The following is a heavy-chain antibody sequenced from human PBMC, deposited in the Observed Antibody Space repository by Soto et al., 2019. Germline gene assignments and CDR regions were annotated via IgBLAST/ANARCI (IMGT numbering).Heavy chain of an antibody. J-gene: IGHJ4*02. V-gene: IGHV1-58*01. D-gene: IGHD1-26*01. Sequence: SVKVSCKASGFTFADSAVQWVRQARGQSLEWIGRIIVDSGNTKSAEKFTERVSMSWDTSTSTAFMVLRSLSSDDTAVYYCATANNTSPFDYWGLGTLVTVSS. CDR2: IIVDSGNT. CDR3: ATANNTSPFDY. CDR1: GFTFADSA.